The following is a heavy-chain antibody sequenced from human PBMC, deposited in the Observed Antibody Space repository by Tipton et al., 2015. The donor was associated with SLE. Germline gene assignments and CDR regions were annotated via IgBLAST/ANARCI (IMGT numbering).Heavy chain of an antibody. Sequence: TLSLTCTVSGGSISSYYWSWIRQPPGKGLEWIGYIYTSGSTNYNPSLKSRVTISVDTSKNQFSLKLSSVTAADTAVYYCARVGELLGAFDIWGQGTMVTVSS. V-gene: IGHV4-4*08. CDR1: GGSISSYY. CDR3: ARVGELLGAFDI. J-gene: IGHJ3*02. D-gene: IGHD1-26*01. CDR2: IYTSGST.